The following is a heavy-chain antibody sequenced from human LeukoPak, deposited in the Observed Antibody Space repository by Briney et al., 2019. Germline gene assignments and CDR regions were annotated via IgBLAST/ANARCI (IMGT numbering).Heavy chain of an antibody. CDR3: ARDRVYCGSTSCNAYYFDY. Sequence: PGGSLTLSCTASGFSFSGYWLHWVRQAPGKGLVWVSRINSDGSITTYADSVKGRFTISRDNAKNTMYLQMNSLRAEDTAVYYCARDRVYCGSTSCNAYYFDYCSQGTLVTVSS. V-gene: IGHV3-74*01. D-gene: IGHD2-2*01. J-gene: IGHJ4*02. CDR1: GFSFSGYW. CDR2: INSDGSIT.